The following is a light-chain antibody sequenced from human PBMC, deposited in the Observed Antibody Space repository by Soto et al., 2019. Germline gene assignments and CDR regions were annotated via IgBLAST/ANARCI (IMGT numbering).Light chain of an antibody. CDR2: SNN. CDR1: SSNIGSNT. CDR3: AAWDDSLNAL. J-gene: IGLJ2*01. V-gene: IGLV1-44*01. Sequence: QSALTQPPSASGTPGQRVTISCSGSSSNIGSNTVNWYQQLPGTAPKLLIYSNNQRPSGVPDRFSGSKSGTSASLAISGLQSEDVAEYYCAAWDDSLNALFGGGTQLTVL.